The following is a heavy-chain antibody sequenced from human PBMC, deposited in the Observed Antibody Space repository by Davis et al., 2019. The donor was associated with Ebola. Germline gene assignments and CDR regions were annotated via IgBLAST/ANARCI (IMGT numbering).Heavy chain of an antibody. D-gene: IGHD3-3*01. V-gene: IGHV3-43*01. CDR2: ISWDGGST. J-gene: IGHJ4*02. CDR1: GFTFDDYT. Sequence: PGGSLRLSCAASGFTFDDYTMHWVRHAPGKGLEWVSLISWDGGSTYYADSVKGRFTISRDNSKNSLYLQMNSLRTEDTALYYCAKDQSDTIFGVDPMGYWGQGTLVTVSS. CDR3: AKDQSDTIFGVDPMGY.